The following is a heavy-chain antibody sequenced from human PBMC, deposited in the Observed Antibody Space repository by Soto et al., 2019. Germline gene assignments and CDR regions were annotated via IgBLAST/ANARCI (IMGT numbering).Heavy chain of an antibody. CDR3: AADYYYDSSGYSLGGYYYYYYGMDV. D-gene: IGHD3-22*01. J-gene: IGHJ6*02. V-gene: IGHV1-58*01. CDR1: GFTFTSSA. CDR2: IVVGSGNT. Sequence: SVKVSCKASGFTFTSSAVQWVRQARGQRLEWIGWIVVGSGNTNYAQKFQERVTITRDMSTSTAYMELSSLRSEDTAVYYCAADYYYDSSGYSLGGYYYYYYGMDVWGQGTTVTVSS.